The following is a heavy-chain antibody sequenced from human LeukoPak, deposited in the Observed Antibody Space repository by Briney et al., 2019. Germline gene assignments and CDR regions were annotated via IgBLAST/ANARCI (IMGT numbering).Heavy chain of an antibody. CDR3: ARITRSSGYPDY. CDR1: GGSISSSSYY. Sequence: KPSETLSLTCTVSGGSISSSSYYWGWIRQPPGKGLEWIGSIYYSGSTYYNPSLKSRVTISVDTSKNQFSLKLSSVTAADTAVHYCARITRSSGYPDYWGQGTLVTVSS. V-gene: IGHV4-39*01. CDR2: IYYSGST. J-gene: IGHJ4*02. D-gene: IGHD3-22*01.